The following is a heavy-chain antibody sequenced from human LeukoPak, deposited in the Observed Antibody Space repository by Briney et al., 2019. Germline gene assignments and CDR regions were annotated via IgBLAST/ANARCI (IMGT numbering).Heavy chain of an antibody. J-gene: IGHJ4*02. D-gene: IGHD6-19*01. CDR1: GGSISSYY. CDR3: AREGAVAGKYDY. V-gene: IGHV4-59*01. CDR2: IYYSGST. Sequence: SETPSLTCTVSGGSISSYYWSWIRQPPGKGLEWIGYIYYSGSTNYNPSLKSRVTTSVDTSKNQFSLKLSSVTAADTAVYYCAREGAVAGKYDYWGQGTLVTVSS.